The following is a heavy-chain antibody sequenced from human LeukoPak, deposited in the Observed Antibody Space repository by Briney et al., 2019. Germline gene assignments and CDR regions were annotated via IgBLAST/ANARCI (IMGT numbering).Heavy chain of an antibody. Sequence: KPSETLSLTCTVSGDSISSGSYYWGWIRQPPGKGLEWIGTIYYSGSTYYNPSLKSRVTVSVDTSKNQFSLNLSSVTAADTAVYYCARFYRVAMTTSNAFDIWGQGTMVTVSS. V-gene: IGHV4-39*01. D-gene: IGHD3-22*01. CDR1: GDSISSGSYY. J-gene: IGHJ3*02. CDR3: ARFYRVAMTTSNAFDI. CDR2: IYYSGST.